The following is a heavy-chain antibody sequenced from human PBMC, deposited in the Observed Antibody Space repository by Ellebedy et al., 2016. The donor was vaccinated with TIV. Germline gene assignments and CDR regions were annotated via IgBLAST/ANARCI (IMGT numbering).Heavy chain of an antibody. CDR2: INPNSGGT. V-gene: IGHV1-2*02. CDR3: ARDREGTMIVMVPKPAFDI. Sequence: ASVKVSCXASGYTFTGYYMHWVRQAPGQGLEWMGWINPNSGGTNYAQKFQGRVTMTRDTSISTAYMELSRLRSDDTAVYYCARDREGTMIVMVPKPAFDIWGQGTMVTVSS. D-gene: IGHD3-22*01. J-gene: IGHJ3*02. CDR1: GYTFTGYY.